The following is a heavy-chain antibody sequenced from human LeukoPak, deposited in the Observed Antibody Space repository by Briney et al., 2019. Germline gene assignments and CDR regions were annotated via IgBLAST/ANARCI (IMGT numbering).Heavy chain of an antibody. CDR3: ARVDWTTDY. Sequence: PSETLSLTCTVSGGSINNGGYYWSWIRQHPGKGLEWIGYIYYSGSSYYNPSLRSRVTISVDTSKNHFSLKLSSVTAADTAVYYCARVDWTTDYWGQGTQVTVSS. V-gene: IGHV4-31*03. CDR2: IYYSGSS. CDR1: GGSINNGGYY. J-gene: IGHJ4*02. D-gene: IGHD3-9*01.